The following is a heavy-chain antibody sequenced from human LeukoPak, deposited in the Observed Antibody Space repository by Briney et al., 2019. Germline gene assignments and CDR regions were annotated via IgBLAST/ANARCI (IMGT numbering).Heavy chain of an antibody. V-gene: IGHV3-15*01. CDR2: ITSTTDGWTT. Sequence: GGSLRLSCAVSGFPFSEAWMGWVRQAPGKGLEWVGRITSTTDGWTTDHAAPVRGRFTISRDDSKTTLYLQMNSLKTEDTAVYYCTTYLTTRGQGTLVTVPS. J-gene: IGHJ4*02. CDR3: TTYLTT. D-gene: IGHD4/OR15-4a*01. CDR1: GFPFSEAW.